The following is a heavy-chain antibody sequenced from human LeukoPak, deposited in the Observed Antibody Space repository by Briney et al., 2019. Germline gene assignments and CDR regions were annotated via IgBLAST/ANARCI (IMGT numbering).Heavy chain of an antibody. Sequence: SVTVSCKASGGTFSSYAISWVRQAPGQGLEWMGGIIPIFGTANYAQKFQGRVTITADESTSTAYMELSSLRSEDTAVYYCASSIAVALGDAFDIWGQGTMVTVSS. CDR1: GGTFSSYA. V-gene: IGHV1-69*13. J-gene: IGHJ3*02. CDR3: ASSIAVALGDAFDI. D-gene: IGHD6-19*01. CDR2: IIPIFGTA.